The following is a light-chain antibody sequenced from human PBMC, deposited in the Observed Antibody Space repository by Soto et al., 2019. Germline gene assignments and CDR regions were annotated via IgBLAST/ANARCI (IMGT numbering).Light chain of an antibody. CDR1: RDVGSD. J-gene: IGKJ5*01. Sequence: QMTQSPSSLSASVGEKIISTCRANRDVGSDVSWYQQKPGQAPKLLIYAASSLQSGVPSRFSGSGSGTDFALTISSLQPEDFATYYCLQDYNYPITFGQGTRLEI. V-gene: IGKV1-6*01. CDR2: AAS. CDR3: LQDYNYPIT.